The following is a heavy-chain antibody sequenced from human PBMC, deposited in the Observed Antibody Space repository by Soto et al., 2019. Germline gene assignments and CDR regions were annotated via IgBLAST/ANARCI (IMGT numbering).Heavy chain of an antibody. CDR2: IVVGSGNT. J-gene: IGHJ4*02. CDR3: AAGRYYGSGSYRDY. D-gene: IGHD3-10*01. Sequence: GASVKVSCKASGFTFTSSAMQWVRQARGQRLEWIGWIVVGSGNTNYAQKFQERVTITRDMSTSTAYMELSSLRSEDTAVYYCAAGRYYGSGSYRDYWGQGTLVTVSS. CDR1: GFTFTSSA. V-gene: IGHV1-58*02.